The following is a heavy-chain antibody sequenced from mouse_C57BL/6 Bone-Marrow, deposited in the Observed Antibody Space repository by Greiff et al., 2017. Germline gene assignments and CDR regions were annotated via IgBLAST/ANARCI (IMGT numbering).Heavy chain of an antibody. V-gene: IGHV1-26*01. CDR2: INPNNGGT. CDR1: GYTFTDYY. J-gene: IGHJ2*01. D-gene: IGHD6-5*01. Sequence: EVQLQQSGPELVKPGASVKISCKASGYTFTDYYMNWVKQSHGKSLEWIGDINPNNGGTSYNQKFKGKATLTVDKSSSTAYMELRSLTSEDSAVYYCARPYPSYFDYWGQGTTLTVSS. CDR3: ARPYPSYFDY.